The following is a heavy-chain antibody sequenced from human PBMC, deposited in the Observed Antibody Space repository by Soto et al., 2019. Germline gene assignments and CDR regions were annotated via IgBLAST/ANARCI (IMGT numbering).Heavy chain of an antibody. CDR1: GGSISSYY. V-gene: IGHV4-59*08. CDR2: IYYSGST. Sequence: LEILSLTCTVSGGSISSYYWSWIRQPPGKGLEWIGYIYYSGSTNYNPSLKSRVTISVDTSKNQFSLKLSSVTAADTAVYYCARQLRGYSGYGRNDAFDIWGQGTMVTVSS. J-gene: IGHJ3*02. CDR3: ARQLRGYSGYGRNDAFDI. D-gene: IGHD5-12*01.